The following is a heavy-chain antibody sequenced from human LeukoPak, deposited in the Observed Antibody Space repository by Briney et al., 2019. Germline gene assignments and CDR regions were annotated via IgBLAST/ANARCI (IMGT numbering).Heavy chain of an antibody. CDR2: IRQDGGLT. CDR1: ELTFTGYW. CDR3: ARDGHSSGSFDY. V-gene: IGHV3-7*01. Sequence: PGGSLRLSCAASELTFTGYWMNWVRQAPGKGLQWVGNIRQDGGLTHCSDSVKGRFTISRDNAKRSLYLQMNSLRPEDTAVYYCARDGHSSGSFDYWGQGTLVTVSS. J-gene: IGHJ4*02. D-gene: IGHD3-10*01.